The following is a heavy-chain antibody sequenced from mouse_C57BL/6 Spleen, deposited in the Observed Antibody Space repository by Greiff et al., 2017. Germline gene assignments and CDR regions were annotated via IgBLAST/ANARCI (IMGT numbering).Heavy chain of an antibody. Sequence: VKLQQPGAELVRPGSSVKLSCKASGYTFTSYWMHWVKQRPIQGLEWIGNIDPSDSETHYNQKFKDKATLTVDKSSSTAYMQLSSLTSEDSAVYYCARSSYGSSFWYFDVWGTGTTVTVAS. CDR3: ARSSYGSSFWYFDV. CDR1: GYTFTSYW. J-gene: IGHJ1*03. V-gene: IGHV1-52*01. CDR2: IDPSDSET. D-gene: IGHD1-1*01.